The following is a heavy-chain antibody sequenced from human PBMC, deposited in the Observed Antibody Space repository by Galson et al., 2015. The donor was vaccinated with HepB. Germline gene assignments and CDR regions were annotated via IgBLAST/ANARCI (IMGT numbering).Heavy chain of an antibody. CDR1: GFTFGDYT. Sequence: SLRLSCAASGFTFGDYTVSWFRQAPGKGLEWVGFIRSKAYGGTTEYAASVKGRFTISRADSKSIAYQQMNSLKSDDTAVYYCTRDRVGGSSGIGLFGDYYYGMDVWGQGTTVTVSS. J-gene: IGHJ6*02. D-gene: IGHD3-10*01. V-gene: IGHV3-49*03. CDR2: IRSKAYGGTT. CDR3: TRDRVGGSSGIGLFGDYYYGMDV.